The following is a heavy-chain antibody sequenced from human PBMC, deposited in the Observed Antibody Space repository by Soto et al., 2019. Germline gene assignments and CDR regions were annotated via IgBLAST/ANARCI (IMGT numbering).Heavy chain of an antibody. J-gene: IGHJ4*02. CDR3: ARDRTTVTGGGFDY. CDR2: IIPIFGTA. CDR1: GGTFSSYA. V-gene: IGHV1-69*01. D-gene: IGHD4-4*01. Sequence: QVQLVQSGAEVKKPGSSVKISCKASGGTFSSYAISWVRQAPGQGLEWMGGIIPIFGTANYAQKFQGRVTITADESTRTAYMERSSLRSEDTAVYYCARDRTTVTGGGFDYWGQGTLVTVSS.